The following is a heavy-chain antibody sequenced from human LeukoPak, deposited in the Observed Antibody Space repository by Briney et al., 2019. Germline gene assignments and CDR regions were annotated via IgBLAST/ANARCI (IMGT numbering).Heavy chain of an antibody. CDR2: INPNSGGT. D-gene: IGHD4-23*01. V-gene: IGHV1-2*02. Sequence: ASVKVSCKASGYTFTGYYMHWVRQAPGQGLEWMGWINPNSGGTNYAQKFQGRVTMTRDTSISTAYMELSRLRSDDTAVYYCARDVGGNSAVDYWGQGTLDTVSS. J-gene: IGHJ4*02. CDR3: ARDVGGNSAVDY. CDR1: GYTFTGYY.